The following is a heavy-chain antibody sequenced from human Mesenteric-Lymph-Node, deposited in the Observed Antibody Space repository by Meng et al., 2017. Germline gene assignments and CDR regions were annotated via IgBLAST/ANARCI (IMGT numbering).Heavy chain of an antibody. CDR1: GGSVSSGSYY. CDR2: IYYSGST. Sequence: SETLSLTCTVSGGSVSSGSYYWSWIRQPPGKGLEWIGYIYYSGSTNYNPSLKSRVTISVDTSKNQFSLQLNSVTPEDTAVYYCARVRSSSFEAYFDYWGQGTLVTVSS. D-gene: IGHD6-6*01. V-gene: IGHV4-61*01. J-gene: IGHJ4*02. CDR3: ARVRSSSFEAYFDY.